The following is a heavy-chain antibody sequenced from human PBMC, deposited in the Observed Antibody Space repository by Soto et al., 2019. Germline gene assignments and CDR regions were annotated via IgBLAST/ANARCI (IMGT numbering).Heavy chain of an antibody. D-gene: IGHD3-9*01. V-gene: IGHV3-23*01. CDR1: GFTFSSYA. Sequence: GGSLRLSCAASGFTFSSYAMSWVRQAPGKGLEWVSAISGSGGSTYYADSVKGRFTISRDNSKNTLYLQMNSLRAEDTAVYYCAKGYYDILTGYLYYFDYWGQGTLVTVSS. CDR3: AKGYYDILTGYLYYFDY. CDR2: ISGSGGST. J-gene: IGHJ4*02.